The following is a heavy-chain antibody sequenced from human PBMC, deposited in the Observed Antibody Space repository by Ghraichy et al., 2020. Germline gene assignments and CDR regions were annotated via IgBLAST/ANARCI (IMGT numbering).Heavy chain of an antibody. J-gene: IGHJ4*02. Sequence: GGSLRLSCAASGFTFSDYYISWLRQAPGKGLEWVSLISSRGTYTNYAASVKGRFTISRDNAKNLLYLQMNSLRAEDTAVYYCARVGGGGYSYGYYFDYWGQGALVPVSS. CDR1: GFTFSDYY. V-gene: IGHV3-11*05. D-gene: IGHD5-18*01. CDR2: ISSRGTYT. CDR3: ARVGGGGYSYGYYFDY.